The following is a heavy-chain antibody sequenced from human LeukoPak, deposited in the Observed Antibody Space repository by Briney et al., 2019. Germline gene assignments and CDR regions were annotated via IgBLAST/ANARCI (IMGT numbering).Heavy chain of an antibody. J-gene: IGHJ6*03. CDR2: ISWDGGNT. CDR3: AKDARVYGSGSYPYYYYYMDV. CDR1: GFSIDDYA. Sequence: GGSLRLSCAASGFSIDDYAMPWVRQAPGKGLDWVSLISWDGGNTYYADSVKGRFTLSRDNSNNSLYLQMNSLIAKDTALYYCAKDARVYGSGSYPYYYYYMDVWGKGTTVTVSS. V-gene: IGHV3-43D*03. D-gene: IGHD3-10*01.